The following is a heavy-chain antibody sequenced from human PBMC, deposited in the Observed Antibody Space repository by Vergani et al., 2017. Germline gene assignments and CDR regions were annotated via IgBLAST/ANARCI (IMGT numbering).Heavy chain of an antibody. D-gene: IGHD4-17*01. CDR1: GFTSSSYG. V-gene: IGHV3-30*02. CDR3: AKVGDDYGDYSHLDY. CDR2: IRDDGSNK. Sequence: QVQLVESGGGVVQPGGSLRPSCAASGFTSSSYGMHWVRQAPGKGLEWVAFIRDDGSNKYYADSVKGRFTISRDNSKNTLYLQMNSLRAEDTAVYYCAKVGDDYGDYSHLDYWGQGTLVTVSS. J-gene: IGHJ4*02.